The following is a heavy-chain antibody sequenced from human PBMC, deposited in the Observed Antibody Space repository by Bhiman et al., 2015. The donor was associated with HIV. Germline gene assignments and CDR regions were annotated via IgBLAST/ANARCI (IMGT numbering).Heavy chain of an antibody. V-gene: IGHV3-48*01. D-gene: IGHD6-6*01. Sequence: EVQLVESGGGLVQPGGSLRLSCAASGFTFSSYSMNWVRQAPGKGLEWVSYISSGSSSIYYADSVKGRFTISRDNAKNSLYLQMNSLRAEDTAVYYCARGSSSSLSAERFDPWGQGTLVTVSS. CDR1: GFTFSSYS. J-gene: IGHJ5*02. CDR2: ISSGSSSI. CDR3: ARGSSSSLSAERFDP.